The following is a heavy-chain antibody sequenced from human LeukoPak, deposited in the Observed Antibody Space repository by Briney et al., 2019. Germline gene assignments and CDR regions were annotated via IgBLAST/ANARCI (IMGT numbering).Heavy chain of an antibody. J-gene: IGHJ4*02. CDR2: IGSSGSTI. D-gene: IGHD6-19*01. CDR1: GFTFSSYE. V-gene: IGHV3-48*03. CDR3: ARVEWTKQWLPIKKFDY. Sequence: GGSLRLSCAASGFTFSSYEMNWVRQAPGKGLEWVSYIGSSGSTIYYADSVKGRFTISRDNAKNSLYLQMNSLRAEDTAVYYCARVEWTKQWLPIKKFDYWGQGTLVTVSS.